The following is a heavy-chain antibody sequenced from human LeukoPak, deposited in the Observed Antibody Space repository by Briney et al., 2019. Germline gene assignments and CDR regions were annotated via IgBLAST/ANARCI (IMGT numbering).Heavy chain of an antibody. CDR2: INAGSGNT. D-gene: IGHD2/OR15-2a*01. CDR1: GYTFSSYV. CDR3: ARDTFGTSRPIEY. Sequence: GASVKVSCKASGYTFSSYVMHWVRQAPGQSLEWMGWINAGSGNTEYAQKFKGRVTITRDTSASTAYMELNSLRSEDTAVYYCARDTFGTSRPIEYWGQGTLDTVSS. V-gene: IGHV1-3*01. J-gene: IGHJ4*02.